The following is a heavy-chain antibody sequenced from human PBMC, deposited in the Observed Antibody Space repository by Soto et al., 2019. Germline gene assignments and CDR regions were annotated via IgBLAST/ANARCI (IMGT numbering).Heavy chain of an antibody. Sequence: QVQLVQSGAEVKKPGASVKVSCKASGYTFTRSGISWVRQAPGQGLEWMGWINGYNGNTNYTQKIQGRSTMTTDTPTSTAYMELRSLRSDDTAVYYCARMGDVSYYYYGMDVWGQGTTVIVSS. D-gene: IGHD3-16*01. CDR2: INGYNGNT. CDR1: GYTFTRSG. V-gene: IGHV1-18*01. CDR3: ARMGDVSYYYYGMDV. J-gene: IGHJ6*02.